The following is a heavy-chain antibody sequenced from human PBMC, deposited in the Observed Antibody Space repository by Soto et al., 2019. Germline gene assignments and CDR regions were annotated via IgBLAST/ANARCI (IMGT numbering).Heavy chain of an antibody. V-gene: IGHV3-66*01. Sequence: EVQLVESGGGLVQPGGSLRLSCAASGFTVSSNYMSWVRQAPGKGLEWVAVIYSGGSTYYADSVKGRFTISRDNSKNTRYLQINSLRAEDTAVYYCARDDSSSLYYFDYWGQGTLVTVSS. J-gene: IGHJ4*02. CDR1: GFTVSSNY. CDR2: IYSGGST. CDR3: ARDDSSSLYYFDY. D-gene: IGHD6-13*01.